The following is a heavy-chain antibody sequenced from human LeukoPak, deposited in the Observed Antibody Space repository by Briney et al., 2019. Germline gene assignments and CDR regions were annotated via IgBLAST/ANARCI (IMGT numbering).Heavy chain of an antibody. CDR1: GFTFSSYC. D-gene: IGHD1-14*01. V-gene: IGHV3-21*01. Sequence: GGSLRLSCAASGFTFSSYCMNWVRQAPGMGLEWVASITPSSAYIYYADSVKGRFSISRDNANNSLSLQMNSLRAEDTAVYFCARASGTTGWYPALDYWGQGVLVTVSS. CDR3: ARASGTTGWYPALDY. J-gene: IGHJ4*02. CDR2: ITPSSAYI.